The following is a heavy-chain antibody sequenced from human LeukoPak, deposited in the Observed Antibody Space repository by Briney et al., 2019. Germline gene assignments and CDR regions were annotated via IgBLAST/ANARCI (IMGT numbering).Heavy chain of an antibody. D-gene: IGHD1-26*01. J-gene: IGHJ4*02. CDR2: MNPNSGNT. CDR1: GYTFTSYD. Sequence: GASVKVSCKASGYTFTSYDINWVRQATGQGLEWMGWMNPNSGNTGYAQKFQGRVTMTRDTSISTAYMELSSLTSEDTAVYYCAEENSGSLGAVGWGQGTLVTVSS. V-gene: IGHV1-8*01. CDR3: AEENSGSLGAVG.